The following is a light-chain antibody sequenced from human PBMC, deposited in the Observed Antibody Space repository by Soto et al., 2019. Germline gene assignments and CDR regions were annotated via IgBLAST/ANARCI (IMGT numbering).Light chain of an antibody. Sequence: QSALTQPASVSGSPGQSITISCTGTSSDVGAYNYVSWYQQHPGKPPKLIIYEVSDRPSGVSNRFSSSKSGNTASLTISGLQAEDEAVYYCSSFAGSRVLVLGGGTKLTVL. CDR1: SSDVGAYNY. V-gene: IGLV2-14*01. CDR2: EVS. J-gene: IGLJ2*01. CDR3: SSFAGSRVLV.